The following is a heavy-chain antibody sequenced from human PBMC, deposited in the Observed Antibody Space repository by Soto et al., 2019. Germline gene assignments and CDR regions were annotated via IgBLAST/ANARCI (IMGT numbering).Heavy chain of an antibody. CDR2: QQEYGNGM. CDR3: AARHDTVVQPGRLENHYYYRMDI. V-gene: IGHV3-7*03. D-gene: IGHD2-2*01. CDR1: GLPFSTYS. Sequence: GSMSLSCGASGLPFSTYSLNWVRLATRKGPEWVANQQEYGNGMNSVDSGKGRFTIFRYNAQNSLLLQMNSLKTEGTAVYYCAARHDTVVQPGRLENHYYYRMDIWGQGTTVTVSS. J-gene: IGHJ6*02.